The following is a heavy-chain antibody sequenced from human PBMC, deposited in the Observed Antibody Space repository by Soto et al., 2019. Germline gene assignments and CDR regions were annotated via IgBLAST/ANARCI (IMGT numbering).Heavy chain of an antibody. CDR3: ARAGNCTSTTCFSGWLDP. J-gene: IGHJ5*02. CDR2: INTDNGKT. Sequence: ASVKVSCKASGYTFTNYSIHWVRQAPGQRLEWMGWINTDNGKTRDSQRFQDRVTLTRDTSAKTAYMELSSLTYEDTAVYYCARAGNCTSTTCFSGWLDPWGQGTLVTV. D-gene: IGHD2-2*01. CDR1: GYTFTNYS. V-gene: IGHV1-3*04.